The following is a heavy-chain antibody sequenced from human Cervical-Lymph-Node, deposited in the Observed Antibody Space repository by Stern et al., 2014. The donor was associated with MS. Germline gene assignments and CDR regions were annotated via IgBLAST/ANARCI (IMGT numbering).Heavy chain of an antibody. Sequence: DQLVESGPGLVKPSQTLSLTCTVSGGSISSGGYYWSWIRQHPGEGLEWIGYIYYSGSTYYNPSLKSRVTISVDTSKNQFSLKLSSVTAADTAVYYCARGRDGYKSHFDYWGQGTLVTVSS. CDR2: IYYSGST. V-gene: IGHV4-31*03. D-gene: IGHD5-24*01. CDR3: ARGRDGYKSHFDY. J-gene: IGHJ4*02. CDR1: GGSISSGGYY.